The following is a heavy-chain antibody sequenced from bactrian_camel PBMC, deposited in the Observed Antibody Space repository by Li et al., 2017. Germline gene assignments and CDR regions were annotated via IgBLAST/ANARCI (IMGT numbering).Heavy chain of an antibody. CDR2: IYIGGGST. J-gene: IGHJ4*01. CDR3: AEGRGSRGEHCYSLNY. D-gene: IGHD6*01. V-gene: IGHV3S1*01. Sequence: HVQLVESGGGSVQPGGSLRLSCAVSGYTYNNVCMGWFRQAPGKEREGVAAIYIGGGSTYYADSVNGRFTISRDNARNTVYLQMNNLQPEDTATYYCAEGRGSRGEHCYSLNYWGQGTQVTVS. CDR1: GYTYNNVC.